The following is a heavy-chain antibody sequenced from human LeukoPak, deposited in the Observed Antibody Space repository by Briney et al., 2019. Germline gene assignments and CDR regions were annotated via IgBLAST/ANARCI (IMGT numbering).Heavy chain of an antibody. CDR1: RGSISSSNW. V-gene: IGHV4-4*02. J-gene: IGHJ4*02. CDR3: ARARTIFGVVIGDFDY. Sequence: SETLSLTCAVSRGSISSSNWWSWVRQPPGKGLEWIGEIYHSGSTNYNPSLKSRVTILVDKSKNQFSPKLSSVTAADTAVYYCARARTIFGVVIGDFDYWGQGTLVTVSS. D-gene: IGHD3-3*01. CDR2: IYHSGST.